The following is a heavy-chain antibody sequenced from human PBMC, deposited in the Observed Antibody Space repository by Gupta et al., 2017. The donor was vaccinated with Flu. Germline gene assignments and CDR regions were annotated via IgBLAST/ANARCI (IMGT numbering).Heavy chain of an antibody. CDR1: GITFDDYA. V-gene: IGHV3-9*01. CDR2: ISWNSDNI. D-gene: IGHD4-17*01. J-gene: IGHJ3*02. Sequence: VQVVESGGGLVQPGRSLRLSCTVSGITFDDYAMHWVRQAPGKGLEWVSGISWNSDNIGYADSVKGRFTISRDNAKNSLYLQMNSLRAEDTALYYCVRDEFGDPDAFDIWGQGTMVTVSS. CDR3: VRDEFGDPDAFDI.